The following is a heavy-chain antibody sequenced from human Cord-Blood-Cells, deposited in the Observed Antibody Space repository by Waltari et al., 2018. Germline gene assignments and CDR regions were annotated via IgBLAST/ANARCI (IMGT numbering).Heavy chain of an antibody. CDR3: ASDLTGERDDP. J-gene: IGHJ5*02. CDR2: IVRIFGTA. CDR1: GGTFSSYA. Sequence: QVQLVQSGAEVKKPGSSVKVSCKASGGTFSSYAISWLRQAPGQGLEWMGGIVRIFGTANYAQKFQGRVTITADKSTSTAYMELSSLRSEDTAVYYCASDLTGERDDPWGQGTLVTVSS. V-gene: IGHV1-69*06. D-gene: IGHD7-27*01.